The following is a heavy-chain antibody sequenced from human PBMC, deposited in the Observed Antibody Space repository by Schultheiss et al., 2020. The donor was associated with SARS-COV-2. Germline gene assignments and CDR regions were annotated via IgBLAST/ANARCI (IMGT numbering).Heavy chain of an antibody. CDR3: ARSLVGAHFDY. D-gene: IGHD1-26*01. Sequence: GESLKISCAGSGYDFSSNWIAWVRQMPGKGLEWMGIIYPGDSDTRYSPSFQGQVTISADKSISTAYLQWSSLKASDTAMYYCARSLVGAHFDYWGQGTLVTVSS. V-gene: IGHV5-51*01. CDR1: GYDFSSNW. CDR2: IYPGDSDT. J-gene: IGHJ4*02.